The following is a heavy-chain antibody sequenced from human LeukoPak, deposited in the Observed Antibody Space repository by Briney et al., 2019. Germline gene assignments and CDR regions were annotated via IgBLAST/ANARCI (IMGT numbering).Heavy chain of an antibody. Sequence: PSETLSLTCTVSGGSISSYYWSWIRQPPGKGLEWIGYIYYSGSTNYNPSLKSRVTISVDTSKNQFSLKLSSVTAADTAVYYCARSYYGPTQYYFDSWGQGTLVTVSS. CDR2: IYYSGST. CDR1: GGSISSYY. J-gene: IGHJ4*02. V-gene: IGHV4-59*01. CDR3: ARSYYGPTQYYFDS. D-gene: IGHD4-17*01.